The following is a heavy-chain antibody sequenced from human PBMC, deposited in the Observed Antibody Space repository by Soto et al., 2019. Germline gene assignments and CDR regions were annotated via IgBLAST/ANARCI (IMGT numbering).Heavy chain of an antibody. Sequence: XGSLRRSCSASGFIVSRNYMYWVRQAPGKGLEWVSVIDGGGYTYYADSVKGRFTISRDNSKNTLHLQMNSLRAEDSAVYYCARGGGSAYVTPTISNWFDHWGQGTLVTV. J-gene: IGHJ5*02. V-gene: IGHV3-53*01. CDR2: IDGGGYT. D-gene: IGHD3-22*01. CDR1: GFIVSRNY. CDR3: ARGGGSAYVTPTISNWFDH.